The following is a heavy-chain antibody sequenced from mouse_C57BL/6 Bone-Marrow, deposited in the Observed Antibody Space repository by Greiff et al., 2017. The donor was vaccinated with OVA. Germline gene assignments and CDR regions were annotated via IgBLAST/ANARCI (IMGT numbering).Heavy chain of an antibody. CDR3: ARYVVLQYYYAMDY. CDR2: LYPGDGDT. D-gene: IGHD2-12*01. CDR1: GYAFSSSW. Sequence: VQLQQSGPELVKPGASVKISCKASGYAFSSSWMNWVKQRPGKGLEWIGRLYPGDGDTTYNGKFKGKATLTADKSSSPSYMQLSSLTSEDSAVYFFARYVVLQYYYAMDYWGQGTSVTVSS. J-gene: IGHJ4*01. V-gene: IGHV1-82*01.